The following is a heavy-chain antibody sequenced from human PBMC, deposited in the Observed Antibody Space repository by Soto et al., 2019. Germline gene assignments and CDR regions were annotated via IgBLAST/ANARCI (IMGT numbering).Heavy chain of an antibody. D-gene: IGHD3-22*01. Sequence: GGSLRLSCAASGFTFSNAWMSWVRQAPGKGLEWVGRIKSKTDGGTTDYAAPVKGRFTISRDDSKNTLYLQMNSLKTEDTAVYYCTTVRRYYDSSGYQDAFDIWGQGTMVTVSS. CDR2: IKSKTDGGTT. J-gene: IGHJ3*02. CDR3: TTVRRYYDSSGYQDAFDI. CDR1: GFTFSNAW. V-gene: IGHV3-15*01.